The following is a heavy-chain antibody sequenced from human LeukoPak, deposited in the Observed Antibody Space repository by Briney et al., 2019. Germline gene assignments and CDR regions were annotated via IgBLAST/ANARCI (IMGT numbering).Heavy chain of an antibody. CDR1: GYTFTSYG. Sequence: ASVKVSCKASGYTFTSYGISWVRQAPGQGLEWMGWDSAYNGNTNYAQKLQGRVTMTTDTSTSTAYMELRSLRSDDTAVYYCARDPSSIVGAPDNWFDPWGQGTLVTVSS. CDR3: ARDPSSIVGAPDNWFDP. J-gene: IGHJ5*02. V-gene: IGHV1-18*01. D-gene: IGHD1-26*01. CDR2: DSAYNGNT.